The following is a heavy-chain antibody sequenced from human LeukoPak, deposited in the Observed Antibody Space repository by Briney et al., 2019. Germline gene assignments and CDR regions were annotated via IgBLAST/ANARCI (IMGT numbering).Heavy chain of an antibody. J-gene: IGHJ6*02. CDR3: ARSYSGYDNYYYYGMDV. V-gene: IGHV1-8*01. D-gene: IGHD5-12*01. Sequence: GASVAVSCTASGDTFTSYDINWVRQATGQGLEWMGWMNPNSGNTGYAQKFQGRVTMTRNTSISTAYMELSSLRSEDTAVYYCARSYSGYDNYYYYGMDVWGQGTTVTVSS. CDR1: GDTFTSYD. CDR2: MNPNSGNT.